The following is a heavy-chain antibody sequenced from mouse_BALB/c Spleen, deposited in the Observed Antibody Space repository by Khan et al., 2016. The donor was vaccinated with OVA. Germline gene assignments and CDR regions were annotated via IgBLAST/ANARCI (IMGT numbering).Heavy chain of an antibody. CDR1: GYSFTSYW. J-gene: IGHJ1*01. D-gene: IGHD3-3*01. V-gene: IGHV1-61*01. CDR3: ARGTPTSYWYFDV. CDR2: IHPSDSET. Sequence: QVQLQQPGAELVRPGGSVKLSCKASGYSFTSYWMNWMKQRPGQGLEWIGIIHPSDSETRLNQKFEDKATLTVDKSSSTAYMQLSSPTSEDSAVYYCARGTPTSYWYFDVWGAGTTVTVSS.